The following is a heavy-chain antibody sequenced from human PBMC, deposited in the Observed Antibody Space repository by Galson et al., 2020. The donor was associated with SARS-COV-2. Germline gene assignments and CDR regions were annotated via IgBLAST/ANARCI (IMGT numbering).Heavy chain of an antibody. CDR3: SRGLSSSWPFSDF. V-gene: IGHV3-48*02. D-gene: IGHD6-13*01. Sequence: GESLKISCAASGFTFSSYNINWVRQAPGKGLEWVSFITSSSTTYYADSVKGRFTISRDNAKNSLYLQMSGLRDDDTALYYCSRGLSSSWPFSDFWGQGALVTVSS. CDR1: GFTFSSYN. CDR2: ITSSSTT. J-gene: IGHJ4*02.